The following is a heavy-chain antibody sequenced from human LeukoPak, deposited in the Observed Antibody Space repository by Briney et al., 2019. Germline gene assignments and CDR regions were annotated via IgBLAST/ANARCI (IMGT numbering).Heavy chain of an antibody. J-gene: IGHJ4*02. CDR3: ARGRVTYYDFWSGYSRTHYFDY. CDR1: GASFCGYY. V-gene: IGHV4-34*01. CDR2: INHSGST. Sequence: PSETLSLTCAVYGASFCGYYWSWIRQPPGKGLGWVGEINHSGSTNYNPSLKSRVTISVDTSKNQFSLKLSSVTAADTAVYYCARGRVTYYDFWSGYSRTHYFDYWGQGTLVTVSS. D-gene: IGHD3-3*01.